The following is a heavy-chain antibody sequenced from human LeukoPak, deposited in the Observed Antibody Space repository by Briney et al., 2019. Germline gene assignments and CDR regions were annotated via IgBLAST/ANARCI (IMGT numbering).Heavy chain of an antibody. Sequence: SETLSPTCTVSGGXVSSGTYYWSWIRQPPGTRLEWIGYIYYSGTTNYNPSFKSRVTMSVDTSKNQFSLKLSSVTAADTAVYYCARGAVVNGLDVWGQGTTVTVSS. CDR1: GGXVSSGTYY. CDR2: IYYSGTT. V-gene: IGHV4-61*01. CDR3: ARGAVVNGLDV. D-gene: IGHD3-16*02. J-gene: IGHJ6*02.